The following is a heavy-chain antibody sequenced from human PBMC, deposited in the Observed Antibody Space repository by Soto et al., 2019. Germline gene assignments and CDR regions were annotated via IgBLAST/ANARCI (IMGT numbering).Heavy chain of an antibody. V-gene: IGHV4-34*01. CDR1: GGSFSGYY. CDR2: INHSGST. D-gene: IGHD1-26*01. Sequence: SETLSLTCAVYGGSFSGYYWSWIRQPPGKGLEWIGEINHSGSTNYNPSLKSRVTISVDTSKNQFSLKLSSVTAADTAVYYCARVRWELRYGMDVWGPGTTVTVYS. J-gene: IGHJ6*02. CDR3: ARVRWELRYGMDV.